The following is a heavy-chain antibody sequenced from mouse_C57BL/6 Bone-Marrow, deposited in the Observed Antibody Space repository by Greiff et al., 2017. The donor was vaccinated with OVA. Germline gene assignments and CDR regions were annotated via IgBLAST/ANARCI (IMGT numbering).Heavy chain of an antibody. Sequence: QVQLKQSGAELARPGASVKLSCKASGYTFTSYGISWVKQRTGQGLEWIGMIHPNSGSTNYNEKFKSKATLTVDKSSSTAYMQLSSLTSEDSAVYYCARGDYGSELAYWGQGTLVTVSA. J-gene: IGHJ3*01. CDR1: GYTFTSYG. CDR3: ARGDYGSELAY. V-gene: IGHV1-81*01. D-gene: IGHD1-1*01. CDR2: IHPNSGST.